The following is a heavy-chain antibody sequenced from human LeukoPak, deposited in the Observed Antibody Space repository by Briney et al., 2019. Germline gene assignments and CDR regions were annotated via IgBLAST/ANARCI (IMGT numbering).Heavy chain of an antibody. CDR2: ISGSGGST. CDR1: GFTFSSYA. V-gene: IGHV3-23*01. CDR3: AKTPNIVVVPAAIHFDY. D-gene: IGHD2-2*02. Sequence: GGSLRLSCAASGFTFSSYAVSWVRQAPGKGLEWVSAISGSGGSTYYADSVKGRFTISRDNSKNTLYLQMNSLRAEDTAVYYCAKTPNIVVVPAAIHFDYWGQGTLVTVSS. J-gene: IGHJ4*02.